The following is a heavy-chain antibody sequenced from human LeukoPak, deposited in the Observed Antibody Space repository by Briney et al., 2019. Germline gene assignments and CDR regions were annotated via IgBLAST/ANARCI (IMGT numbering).Heavy chain of an antibody. J-gene: IGHJ4*02. D-gene: IGHD2/OR15-2a*01. CDR2: INPNSGGT. CDR3: AKGLPSTFPYYFDY. CDR1: GYTFTGYY. V-gene: IGHV1-2*02. Sequence: ASVKVSCKASGYTFTGYYMHWVRQAPGQGLEWMGWINPNSGGTNYAQKFQGRVTMTRDTSISTAYMELSRLRSDDTAVYYCAKGLPSTFPYYFDYWGQGTLVTVSS.